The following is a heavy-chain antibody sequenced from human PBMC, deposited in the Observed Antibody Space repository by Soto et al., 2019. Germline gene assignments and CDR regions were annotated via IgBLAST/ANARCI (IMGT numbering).Heavy chain of an antibody. Sequence: QVHLVESGGGVVQPGRSLRLSCAASGFTFSSYAMLWVRQAPGKGLEWVALISHDGGNHYYADSVKGRFTISRDNSKNMVYLQINSLRVVDTAVYYCARDRSMVVVVPGYWGQGTLVTVSS. CDR2: ISHDGGNH. CDR1: GFTFSSYA. V-gene: IGHV3-30-3*01. CDR3: ARDRSMVVVVPGY. J-gene: IGHJ4*02. D-gene: IGHD2-2*01.